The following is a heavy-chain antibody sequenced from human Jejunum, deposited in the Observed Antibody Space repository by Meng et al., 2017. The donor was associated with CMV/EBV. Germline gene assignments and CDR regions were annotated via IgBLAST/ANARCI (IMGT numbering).Heavy chain of an antibody. CDR2: FYSSDTY. D-gene: IGHD1-26*01. V-gene: IGHV4-4*07. CDR3: ARGPGASTREGFDY. J-gene: IGHJ4*02. CDR1: GGSVNNYY. Sequence: VQRRVWRQCSCNLSETLTLTCSVSGGSVNNYYWCWIRQSAGKGLEWIGRFYSSDTYNYHPSLDSRVTMSLDTSKNQFSLNLRSVTAADTATYYCARGPGASTREGFDYWGLGTLVTVSS.